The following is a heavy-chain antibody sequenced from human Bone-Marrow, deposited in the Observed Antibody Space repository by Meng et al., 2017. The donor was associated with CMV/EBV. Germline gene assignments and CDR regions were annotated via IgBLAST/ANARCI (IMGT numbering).Heavy chain of an antibody. J-gene: IGHJ6*02. CDR1: GFTFSSYS. V-gene: IGHV3-21*01. D-gene: IGHD3-3*01. CDR3: AREDSQLLRDTIFGVVIDYYYYYGMDV. Sequence: GGSLRLSCAASGFTFSSYSMNWVRQAPGKGLEWVSSISSSSSYIYYADSVKGRLTISRDNAKNSLYLQMNSLRAEDTAVYYCAREDSQLLRDTIFGVVIDYYYYYGMDVWGQGTTVPVSS. CDR2: ISSSSSYI.